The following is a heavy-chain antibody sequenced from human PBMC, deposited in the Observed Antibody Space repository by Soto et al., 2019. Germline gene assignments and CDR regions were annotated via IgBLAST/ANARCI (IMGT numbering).Heavy chain of an antibody. J-gene: IGHJ5*02. CDR1: VCTFSNAW. CDR3: TTAMDWFEP. Sequence: PVGSLRLSCASSVCTFSNAWMSWVRQSPGKWLEWVGRIKSKTDGGTTDYAAPVKGRFTISRDDSKNTLYLQMNSLKTEDTAVYYCTTAMDWFEPWGQGTLVIVS. V-gene: IGHV3-15*01. D-gene: IGHD3-10*01. CDR2: IKSKTDGGTT.